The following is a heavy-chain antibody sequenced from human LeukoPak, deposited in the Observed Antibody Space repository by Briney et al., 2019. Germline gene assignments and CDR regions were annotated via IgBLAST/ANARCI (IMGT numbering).Heavy chain of an antibody. CDR1: GGSINSNNYY. V-gene: IGHV4-39*01. CDR2: IYYSGST. J-gene: IGHJ4*02. D-gene: IGHD1-14*01. Sequence: SETLSLTCTVSGGSINSNNYYWGWIRQPPGKGLEWIGSIYYSGSTYYNPSLKSRVTISVDTPKNQFALKLSSVTAADTAVYYCARDRSSYFDYWGQGTLVTVSS. CDR3: ARDRSSYFDY.